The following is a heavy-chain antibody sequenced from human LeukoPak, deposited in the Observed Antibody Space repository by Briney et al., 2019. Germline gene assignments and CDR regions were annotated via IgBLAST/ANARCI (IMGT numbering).Heavy chain of an antibody. J-gene: IGHJ5*02. CDR2: MNPNSGNI. CDR1: GYTFTSYD. D-gene: IGHD6-19*01. V-gene: IGHV1-8*02. Sequence: ASVKVSRKASGYTFTSYDINWVRQATGQGLEWMGWMNPNSGNIGYAQKFQGRVTMTRDTSTSTVYMELSSLRSEDTAVYYCATSSSSGWYGRFDPWGQGTLVTVSS. CDR3: ATSSSSGWYGRFDP.